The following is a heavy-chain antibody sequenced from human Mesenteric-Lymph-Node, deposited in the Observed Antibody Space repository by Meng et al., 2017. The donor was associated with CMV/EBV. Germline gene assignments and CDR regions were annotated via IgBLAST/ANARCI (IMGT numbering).Heavy chain of an antibody. Sequence: GESLKISCAASGFTFSSYGMHWVRQAPGKGLEWVAFIRYDGSNKYYADSVKGRFTISRDNSKNTLYLQMNSLRAEDTAVYYCAKATDFDYWGQGTLVTVSS. CDR2: IRYDGSNK. D-gene: IGHD4-11*01. J-gene: IGHJ4*02. CDR1: GFTFSSYG. V-gene: IGHV3-30*02. CDR3: AKATDFDY.